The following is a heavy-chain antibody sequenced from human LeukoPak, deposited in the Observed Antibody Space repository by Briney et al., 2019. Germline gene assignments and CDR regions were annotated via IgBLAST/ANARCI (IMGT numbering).Heavy chain of an antibody. CDR3: ARRNWGSTFDY. J-gene: IGHJ4*02. CDR2: IWYDGSNK. V-gene: IGHV3-33*01. Sequence: QPGGSLRLSCAASGFTFSSYGMHWVRQAPGKGLEWVAVIWYDGSNKCYADSVKGRFTISRDNSKNTLYLQMNSLRAEDTAVYYCARRNWGSTFDYWGQGTLVTVSS. D-gene: IGHD7-27*01. CDR1: GFTFSSYG.